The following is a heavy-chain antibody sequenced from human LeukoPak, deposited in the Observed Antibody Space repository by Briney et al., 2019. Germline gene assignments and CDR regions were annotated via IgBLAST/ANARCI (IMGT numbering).Heavy chain of an antibody. CDR1: GFTFSSYG. D-gene: IGHD3-22*01. Sequence: PGGSLRLSCAASGFTFSSYGMHWVRQAPGKGLEWVAFIRYDGSNKYYADSVQGRFTISRDNSKSTLYLQMNSLRAEDTAVYYCAKTSNYYDSSGYIYFDYWGQGTLVTVSS. CDR3: AKTSNYYDSSGYIYFDY. CDR2: IRYDGSNK. V-gene: IGHV3-30*02. J-gene: IGHJ4*02.